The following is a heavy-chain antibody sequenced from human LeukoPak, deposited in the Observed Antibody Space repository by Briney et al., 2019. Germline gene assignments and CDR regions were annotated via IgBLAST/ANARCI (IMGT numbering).Heavy chain of an antibody. CDR3: ARGGDIAAGFAFDY. CDR2: IYTSGST. D-gene: IGHD6-13*01. J-gene: IGHJ4*02. Sequence: SETLSLTCTVSGDSISSYYWSWIRQPAGKGLEWIGRIYTSGSTNYNPSLKSRVTISVDTSKNQFSLKLSSVTAADTAVYYCARGGDIAAGFAFDYWGQGTLVTVSS. CDR1: GDSISSYY. V-gene: IGHV4-4*07.